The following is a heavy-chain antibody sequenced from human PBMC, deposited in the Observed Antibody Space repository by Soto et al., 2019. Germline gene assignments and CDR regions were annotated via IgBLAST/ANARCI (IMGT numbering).Heavy chain of an antibody. CDR3: ARQSTAWPNFDS. D-gene: IGHD2-21*02. Sequence: PSETLSLTCAVSGGSISNYYWSWIRQPPGKGLEWIGYIYYSGNTNYNPSLKSRVTISVDTSKKQFSLKVSAVTAADTAVYYCARQSTAWPNFDSWGQGALVTVSS. CDR1: GGSISNYY. CDR2: IYYSGNT. V-gene: IGHV4-59*01. J-gene: IGHJ4*02.